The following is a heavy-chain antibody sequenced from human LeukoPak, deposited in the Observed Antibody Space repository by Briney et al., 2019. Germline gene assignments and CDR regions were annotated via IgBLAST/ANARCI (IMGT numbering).Heavy chain of an antibody. CDR1: GGSFSGYY. D-gene: IGHD5-18*01. J-gene: IGHJ4*02. CDR2: INHSGST. V-gene: IGHV4-34*01. Sequence: TSETLSLTCAVYGGSFSGYYWSWIRQPPGKGLEWIGEINHSGSTNYNPSLKSRVTISVDTSKNQFSLKLSSVTAADTAVYYCAGSRLPEQRGYLEFDYWGQGTLVTVSS. CDR3: AGSRLPEQRGYLEFDY.